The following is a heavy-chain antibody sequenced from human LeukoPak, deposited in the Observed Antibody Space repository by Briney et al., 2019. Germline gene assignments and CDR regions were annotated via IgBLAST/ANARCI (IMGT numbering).Heavy chain of an antibody. CDR3: AKVFLGSVTMVQGVPPGD. D-gene: IGHD3-10*01. Sequence: GGSLRLSCAASGFTVSSNYMSWVRQAPGKGLEWVSVIYSGGSTYYADSVKGRFTISRDNSKNTLYLQMNSLRAEDTAVYYCAKVFLGSVTMVQGVPPGDWGQGTLVTVSS. V-gene: IGHV3-66*01. CDR1: GFTVSSNY. J-gene: IGHJ4*02. CDR2: IYSGGST.